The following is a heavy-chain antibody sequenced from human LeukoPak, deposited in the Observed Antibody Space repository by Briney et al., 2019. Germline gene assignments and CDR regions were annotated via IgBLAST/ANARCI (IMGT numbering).Heavy chain of an antibody. V-gene: IGHV3-23*01. J-gene: IGHJ6*02. CDR3: AKNRGYSGYAGDYYGMDV. CDR1: GFTFSSYA. CDR2: ISGSGGST. Sequence: GGSLRLSCAASGFTFSSYAMSWVRQAPGKGLEWASAISGSGGSTYYADSVKGRFTISRDNSKNTLYLQMNSLRAEDTAVYYCAKNRGYSGYAGDYYGMDVWGQGTTVTVSS. D-gene: IGHD5-12*01.